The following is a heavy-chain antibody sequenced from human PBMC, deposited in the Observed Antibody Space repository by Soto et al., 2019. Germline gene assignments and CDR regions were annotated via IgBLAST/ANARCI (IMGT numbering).Heavy chain of an antibody. CDR3: AKDSRSHPPGGFDP. D-gene: IGHD2-15*01. J-gene: IGHJ5*02. Sequence: EVQLLESGGGLVQPGESLRLSCAASGFTFSTYAMTWVRQAPGKGLEWVSSISGSGDYTYFADSVKGRFTISRDNSKDTLYLQMSSLRVEDTAIYDCAKDSRSHPPGGFDPWGQGTLVTVSS. CDR1: GFTFSTYA. CDR2: ISGSGDYT. V-gene: IGHV3-23*01.